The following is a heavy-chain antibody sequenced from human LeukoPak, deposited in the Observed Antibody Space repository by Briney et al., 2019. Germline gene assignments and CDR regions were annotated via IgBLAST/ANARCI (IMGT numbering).Heavy chain of an antibody. D-gene: IGHD3-10*01. CDR2: IYHSGST. V-gene: IGHV4-30-4*01. CDR1: GGSISSGDYY. CDR3: ASRTYYYGSETYYGGGFFDY. Sequence: NPSQTLSLTCTVSGGSISSGDYYWSWIRQPPGKGLEWIGYIYHSGSTYYNPSLKSRVTISLDTSKNQFSLKLSSVTAADTAVYYCASRTYYYGSETYYGGGFFDYWGQGTLVTVSS. J-gene: IGHJ4*02.